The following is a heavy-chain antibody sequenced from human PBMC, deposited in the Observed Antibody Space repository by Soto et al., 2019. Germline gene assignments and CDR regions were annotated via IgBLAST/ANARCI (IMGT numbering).Heavy chain of an antibody. CDR1: GYSFTSYW. Sequence: PGESLKISCKGSGYSFTSYWISWVRQMPGKGLEWMGIIWPGDSDSRYSPSFQGQVTFSADKSISTAYLEWSSLKASDTAMYYCVCVRDSNGTYVDVFDISAQGTLVTVSS. D-gene: IGHD4-4*01. CDR3: VCVRDSNGTYVDVFDI. J-gene: IGHJ3*02. CDR2: IWPGDSDS. V-gene: IGHV5-51*01.